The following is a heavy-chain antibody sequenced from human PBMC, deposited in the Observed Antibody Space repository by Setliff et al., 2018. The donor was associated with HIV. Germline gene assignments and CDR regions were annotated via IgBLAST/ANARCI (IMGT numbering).Heavy chain of an antibody. Sequence: SETLSLTCTVSGGFISSHYGSWIRQPPGKGLEWIGSIYYSGSTNYNPSLKTRVTIAVDTSKNQSSLKVSSVTAADAAVYYCSNWNTTVDADSWGQGTLVTVSS. CDR1: GGFISSHY. CDR3: SNWNTTVDADS. D-gene: IGHD1-1*01. CDR2: IYYSGST. J-gene: IGHJ4*02. V-gene: IGHV4-59*11.